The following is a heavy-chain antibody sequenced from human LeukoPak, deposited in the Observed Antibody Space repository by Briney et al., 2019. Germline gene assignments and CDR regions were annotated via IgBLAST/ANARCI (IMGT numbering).Heavy chain of an antibody. Sequence: GGSLRLSCAASGFIFSSFSVNWVRQAPGKGLVWVSRINSDGSSTSYADSVQGRFTISRDNAKNTLYLQMNSLRAEDTAVYYCARDRDFWSGYYTRYFDYWGQGTLVTVSS. V-gene: IGHV3-74*01. CDR3: ARDRDFWSGYYTRYFDY. D-gene: IGHD3-3*01. CDR1: GFIFSSFS. J-gene: IGHJ4*02. CDR2: INSDGSST.